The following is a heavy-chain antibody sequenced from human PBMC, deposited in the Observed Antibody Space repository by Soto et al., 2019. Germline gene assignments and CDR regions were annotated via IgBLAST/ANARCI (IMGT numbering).Heavy chain of an antibody. J-gene: IGHJ4*02. D-gene: IGHD1-26*01. Sequence: PSETLSLTCTVSGGSISSSSYYWGWIRQPPGKGLEWIASIYYSGGTYYNPSLKSRVTISVDTSKNQFSLKLSSVTAADTAVYYCARPSGIYLFYFDYWGQGTLVPVSS. CDR1: GGSISSSSYY. CDR2: IYYSGGT. CDR3: ARPSGIYLFYFDY. V-gene: IGHV4-39*01.